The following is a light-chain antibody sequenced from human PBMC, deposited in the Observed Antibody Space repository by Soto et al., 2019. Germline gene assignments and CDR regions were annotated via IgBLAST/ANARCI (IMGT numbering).Light chain of an antibody. J-gene: IGKJ4*01. CDR3: QQYNNWPLT. CDR1: QSVSSY. Sequence: EIVMTQSPASLSVSPGERATLSCRASQSVSSYLAWYQQKFGQAPRLLIYGASTRAAGIPARFSGSGSGTEITLTINSLQSEDFAVYYCQQYNNWPLTFGGGTKVEIK. CDR2: GAS. V-gene: IGKV3-15*01.